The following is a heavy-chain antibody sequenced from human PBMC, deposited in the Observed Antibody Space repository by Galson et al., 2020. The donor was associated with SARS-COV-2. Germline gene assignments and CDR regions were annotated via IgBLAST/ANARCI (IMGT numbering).Heavy chain of an antibody. CDR3: AKGTLYYYNSGSYRFDS. J-gene: IGHJ4*02. CDR1: GYSFTGYY. D-gene: IGHD3-10*01. V-gene: IGHV1-2*02. CDR2: INPNSGST. Sequence: ASVKVSCKASGYSFTGYYMHWVRQAPGQGLEWMGWINPNSGSTSYAQNFQDRVTMTRDTSINTAYMELSRLRSDDMAVYYCAKGTLYYYNSGSYRFDSWGQGTLVTVS.